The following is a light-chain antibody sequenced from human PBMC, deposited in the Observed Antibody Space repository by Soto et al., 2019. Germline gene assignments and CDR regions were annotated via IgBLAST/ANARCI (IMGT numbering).Light chain of an antibody. V-gene: IGLV2-23*01. CDR1: SSDVGSYNL. CDR3: CSYAGSTSSYV. Sequence: QSVLTPPASVSGSPGQSITISCPGTSSDVGSYNLVSWYQQHPGKAPKLMIYEGSKRPSGVSDRFSGSKSGNTASLTISGLQAEDEADYYCCSYAGSTSSYVFGTGTKLTVL. J-gene: IGLJ1*01. CDR2: EGS.